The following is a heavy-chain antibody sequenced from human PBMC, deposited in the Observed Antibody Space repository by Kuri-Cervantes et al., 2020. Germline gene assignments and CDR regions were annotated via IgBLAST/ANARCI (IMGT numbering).Heavy chain of an antibody. D-gene: IGHD2-8*02. J-gene: IGHJ4*02. V-gene: IGHV2-5*02. CDR2: IYWDDDK. CDR1: GFSLSTSGVG. CDR3: AHGTYCTGGVCPPFAY. Sequence: SGPTLVKPTQTLTLTCTFSGFSLSTSGVGVGWIRQPPGKALEWLALIYWDDDKRYSPSLKSRLTITKDTSKNQVVLAMTNMGPVDTATYYCAHGTYCTGGVCPPFAYWGQGTLVTVSS.